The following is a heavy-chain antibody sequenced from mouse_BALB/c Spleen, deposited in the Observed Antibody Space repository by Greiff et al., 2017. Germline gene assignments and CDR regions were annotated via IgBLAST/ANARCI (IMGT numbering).Heavy chain of an antibody. Sequence: VQLQQPGAELVRPGASVKLSCKASGYTFTSYWINWVKQRPGQGLEWIGNIYPSDSYTNYNQKFKDKATLTVDKSSSTAYMQLSSPTSEDSAVYYCTRGGVRRGGYWYFDVWGAGTTVTVSS. D-gene: IGHD2-14*01. CDR2: IYPSDSYT. V-gene: IGHV1-69*02. CDR1: GYTFTSYW. J-gene: IGHJ1*01. CDR3: TRGGVRRGGYWYFDV.